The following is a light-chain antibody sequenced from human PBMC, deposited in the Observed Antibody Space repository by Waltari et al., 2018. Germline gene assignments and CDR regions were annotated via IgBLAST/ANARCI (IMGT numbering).Light chain of an antibody. CDR2: AAS. CDR3: QQSNSFPLT. V-gene: IGKV1-12*01. J-gene: IGKJ4*01. Sequence: DIQMTQSPSSVSASVGDSVTITCRASQGVSSWLGWYQLKPGKAPKLLIYAASTLQRGVPSRFSGRGYGTEFTLTITSLQPEEFALYFCQQSNSFPLTFGGGTKVEI. CDR1: QGVSSW.